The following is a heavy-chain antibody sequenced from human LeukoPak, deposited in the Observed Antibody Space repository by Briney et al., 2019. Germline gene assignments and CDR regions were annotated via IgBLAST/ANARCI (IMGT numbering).Heavy chain of an antibody. J-gene: IGHJ5*02. CDR1: GFTFSSYG. D-gene: IGHD1-1*01. V-gene: IGHV3-30*18. CDR3: AKDNSRNDANWFDP. CDR2: ISYDGSNK. Sequence: AGGSLRLSCAASGFTFSSYGMHWVRQAPGKGLEWVAVISYDGSNKYYADSVKGRFTISRDNSKNTLYLQMNSLRAEDTAVYYCAKDNSRNDANWFDPWGQGTLVTVSS.